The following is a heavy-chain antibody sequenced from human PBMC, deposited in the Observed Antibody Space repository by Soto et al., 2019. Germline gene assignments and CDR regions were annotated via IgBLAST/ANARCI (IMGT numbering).Heavy chain of an antibody. V-gene: IGHV1-18*04. D-gene: IGHD3-16*01. J-gene: IGHJ3*02. CDR3: ARDRVAGIWGDAFDI. Sequence: ASVKVSCKTSGYTFTNHGINWVPQAPGQELEWMGWINPYNANTNYAQKLQGRVTMTTDTSTSTAYMDLRSLTYDDTAVYYCARDRVAGIWGDAFDIWGQGKMVTVSS. CDR1: GYTFTNHG. CDR2: INPYNANT.